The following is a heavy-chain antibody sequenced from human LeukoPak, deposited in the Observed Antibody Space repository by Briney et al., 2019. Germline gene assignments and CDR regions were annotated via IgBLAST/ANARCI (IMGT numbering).Heavy chain of an antibody. V-gene: IGHV4-4*07. J-gene: IGHJ3*02. Sequence: SETLSLTCTVSGDSISSYYWNWIRQPAGKGLEWIGRIYTSGSTNYNPSLKSRVTMSVDTSKNQFSLKLTSVTAADTAVYYCARDVPRAVAGAFEIWGLGTMVSVSS. CDR2: IYTSGST. CDR1: GDSISSYY. CDR3: ARDVPRAVAGAFEI. D-gene: IGHD6-19*01.